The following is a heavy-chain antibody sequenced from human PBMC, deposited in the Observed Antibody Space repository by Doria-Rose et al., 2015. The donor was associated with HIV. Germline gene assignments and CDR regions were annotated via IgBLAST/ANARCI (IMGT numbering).Heavy chain of an antibody. Sequence: SGPVLVKPTETLTLTCTVSGVSLSSPGMGVSWIRQPPGKALEWLANIFSDDERSYKTSRKSRLTLSRCTSKSQVVLTMTDMDPVDTATYYCARIKSSRWYHKYYFDFWGQGTLVIVSA. CDR3: ARIKSSRWYHKYYFDF. D-gene: IGHD6-13*01. CDR2: IFSDDER. V-gene: IGHV2-26*01. J-gene: IGHJ4*02. CDR1: GVSLSSPGMG.